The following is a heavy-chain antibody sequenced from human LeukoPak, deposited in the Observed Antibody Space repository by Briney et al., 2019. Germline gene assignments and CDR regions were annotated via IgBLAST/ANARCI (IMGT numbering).Heavy chain of an antibody. CDR2: INPNSGGT. V-gene: IGHV1-2*02. J-gene: IGHJ4*02. D-gene: IGHD3-10*01. Sequence: GASVKVSCKASGDTFTGYYMHWVRQAPGQGLEWMGWINPNSGGTNYAQKFQGRVTMTRDTSISTAYMELSRLRSDDTAVYYCARSPALLWFGELHPYYFDYWGQRTLVTVSS. CDR1: GDTFTGYY. CDR3: ARSPALLWFGELHPYYFDY.